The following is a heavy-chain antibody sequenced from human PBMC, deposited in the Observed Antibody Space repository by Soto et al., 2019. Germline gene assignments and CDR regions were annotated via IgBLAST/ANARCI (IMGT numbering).Heavy chain of an antibody. D-gene: IGHD2-8*02. V-gene: IGHV3-74*01. CDR3: ARGPRGVYGNDY. CDR1: GFTFSNDW. CDR2: INMDGRST. J-gene: IGHJ4*02. Sequence: EVQLVESGGGLVQPGGSLRLSCAASGFTFSNDWMHWVRQAAGKGLVWVSRINMDGRSTNYADSVKGRFTISRDNAKNTLYLKMNSLRVDDTAIYFCARGPRGVYGNDYWGQVALVTVSS.